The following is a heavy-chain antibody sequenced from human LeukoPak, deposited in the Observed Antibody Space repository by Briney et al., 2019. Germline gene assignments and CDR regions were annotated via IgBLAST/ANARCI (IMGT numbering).Heavy chain of an antibody. CDR1: GFTLSSYE. V-gene: IGHV3-53*01. D-gene: IGHD4/OR15-4a*01. Sequence: PGGSLRLSCTVSGFTLSSYEMSWIRQAPGKGLEWVSFIYSDNTHYSGSVKGRFTISRDNSKNTLYLQMNSLRAEDTAVYYCARRAGAYSHPYDYWGQGTLVTVSS. J-gene: IGHJ4*02. CDR2: IYSDNT. CDR3: ARRAGAYSHPYDY.